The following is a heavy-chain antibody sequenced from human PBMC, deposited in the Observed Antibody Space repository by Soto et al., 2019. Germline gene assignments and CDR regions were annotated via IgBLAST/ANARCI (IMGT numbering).Heavy chain of an antibody. D-gene: IGHD3-16*01. CDR1: GYSFNDYW. Sequence: GESLKISCKGSGYSFNDYWIAWVRQMPGKGLEWMGIIYPGDSDTRYSPSFQGQVTISADRSISTAYLQWSSLRASDTAMYYCARLPVVFLPLGPFAWFDAWGQGTLVTVSS. CDR2: IYPGDSDT. V-gene: IGHV5-51*01. CDR3: ARLPVVFLPLGPFAWFDA. J-gene: IGHJ5*02.